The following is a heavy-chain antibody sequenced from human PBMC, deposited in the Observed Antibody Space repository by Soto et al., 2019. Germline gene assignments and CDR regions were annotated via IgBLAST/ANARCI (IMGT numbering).Heavy chain of an antibody. J-gene: IGHJ6*02. CDR1: GFTFSSYA. D-gene: IGHD2-2*03. CDR2: ISYDGANK. CDR3: ARGGYCNSTSCYRCGMDV. V-gene: IGHV3-30-3*01. Sequence: GGSLRLCCAASGFTFSSYAMHWVRQAPGKGLEWVAVISYDGANKYYADSVKGRFTISRDSSKNTLYLQMNSLRAEDTAVYFCARGGYCNSTSCYRCGMDVWGQGTTVTVSS.